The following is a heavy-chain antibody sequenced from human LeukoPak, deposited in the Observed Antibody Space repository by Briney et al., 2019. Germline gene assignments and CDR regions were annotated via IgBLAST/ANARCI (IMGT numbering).Heavy chain of an antibody. Sequence: GGSLRLSCAASGFTFSSYAMSWVRQAAGKGLEWVSAISGSGGSTYYADSVKGRFTISRDNSKNTLYLQMNSRRAEDTAVYYCAKDGGTTVVTPYYYYYYMDVWGKGTTVTVSS. V-gene: IGHV3-23*01. CDR1: GFTFSSYA. J-gene: IGHJ6*03. D-gene: IGHD4-23*01. CDR3: AKDGGTTVVTPYYYYYYMDV. CDR2: ISGSGGST.